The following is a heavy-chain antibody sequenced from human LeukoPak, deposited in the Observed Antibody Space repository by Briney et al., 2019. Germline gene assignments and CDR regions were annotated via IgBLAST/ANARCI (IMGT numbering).Heavy chain of an antibody. J-gene: IGHJ4*02. D-gene: IGHD3-22*01. V-gene: IGHV3-30*18. CDR2: ISYDGSNK. CDR3: AKDRYDSSGYYYKLDY. CDR1: GFTFSSYG. Sequence: PGGSLTLSCAASGFTFSSYGMHWVRQAPGKGLEWVAVISYDGSNKYYADSVKGRFTISRDNSKNTLYLQMNSLRAEDTAVYYCAKDRYDSSGYYYKLDYWGQGTLVTVSS.